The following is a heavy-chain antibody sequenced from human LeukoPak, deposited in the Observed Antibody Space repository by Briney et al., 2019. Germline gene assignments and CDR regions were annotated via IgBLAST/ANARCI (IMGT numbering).Heavy chain of an antibody. D-gene: IGHD5-18*01. CDR3: ARRGHGYGSPFDY. CDR1: GFTVSSNY. V-gene: IGHV3-66*04. J-gene: IGHJ4*02. CDR2: IYPNGNT. Sequence: GGSLRLSCAAFGFTVSSNYMNWVRQAPGKGLEWVSMIYPNGNTFYTDSVKGRFTISRDNSKNTLDLQMTSLRAEDTAVYYCARRGHGYGSPFDYWGQGTLVTVSS.